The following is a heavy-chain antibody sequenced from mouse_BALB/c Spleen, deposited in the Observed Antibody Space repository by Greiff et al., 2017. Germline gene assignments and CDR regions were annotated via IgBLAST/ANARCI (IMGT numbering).Heavy chain of an antibody. Sequence: QVTLKESGPGLLQPSQTLSLTCSFSGFSLSTYGMGVSWLRPPSGKGLEWLAHIYWDDDKRSNPSLKSWLTISKDTSRNQVFPKITSVDTADTATYYCARRYGYCVGAMDFWGQGTSVTVSS. CDR2: IYWDDDK. CDR1: GFSLSTYGMG. CDR3: ARRYGYCVGAMDF. D-gene: IGHD2-2*01. J-gene: IGHJ4*01. V-gene: IGHV8-12*01.